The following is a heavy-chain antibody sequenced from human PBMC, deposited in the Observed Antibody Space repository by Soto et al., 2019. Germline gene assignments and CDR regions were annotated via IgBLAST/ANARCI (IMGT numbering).Heavy chain of an antibody. CDR2: IYSGGST. Sequence: SLRLSCAASGFTVSSNYMSCVRQAPGKGLEWVSVIYSGGSTYYADSVKGRFTISRDNSKNTLYLQMNSLRAEDTAVYYCARDSGSYFPPYFDYWGQGTLVTVSS. CDR1: GFTVSSNY. D-gene: IGHD1-26*01. J-gene: IGHJ4*02. V-gene: IGHV3-53*01. CDR3: ARDSGSYFPPYFDY.